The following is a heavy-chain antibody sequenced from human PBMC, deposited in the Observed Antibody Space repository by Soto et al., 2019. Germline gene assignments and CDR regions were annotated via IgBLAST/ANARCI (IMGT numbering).Heavy chain of an antibody. CDR3: ARHVFTIFGVVILPRGAFDI. Sequence: SETLSLTCTVSGGSISSSSYYWGWIRQPPGKGLEWIGSIYYSGSTYYNPSLKSRVTISVDTSKNQFSLKLSSVTAADTAVYYCARHVFTIFGVVILPRGAFDIWGQGTMVTVSS. J-gene: IGHJ3*02. CDR2: IYYSGST. V-gene: IGHV4-39*01. D-gene: IGHD3-3*01. CDR1: GGSISSSSYY.